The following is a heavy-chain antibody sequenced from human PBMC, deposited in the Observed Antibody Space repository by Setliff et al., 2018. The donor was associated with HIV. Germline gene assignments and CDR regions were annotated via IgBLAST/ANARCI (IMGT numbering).Heavy chain of an antibody. CDR3: ARHMLYDSSGYTHAYFDY. Sequence: SETLSLTCAVYGGSFSGYYWSWIRQPPGKGLEWIGEINHSGSTSYSPSLMSRVTISVDTSKKQFSLKLSSVTAADTAVYYCARHMLYDSSGYTHAYFDYWGQGTLVTVSS. V-gene: IGHV4-34*01. CDR1: GGSFSGYY. J-gene: IGHJ4*02. D-gene: IGHD3-22*01. CDR2: INHSGST.